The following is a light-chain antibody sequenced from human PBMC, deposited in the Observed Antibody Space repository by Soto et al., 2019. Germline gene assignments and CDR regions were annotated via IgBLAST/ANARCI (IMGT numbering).Light chain of an antibody. CDR1: SSNIGSNY. CDR3: ASWDDSLGSVV. CDR2: RNN. J-gene: IGLJ2*01. V-gene: IGLV1-47*03. Sequence: QSVLTQPPSASGTPGQRVTISCSGSSSNIGSNYVYWYQQLPGTAPKLLIYRNNLRPSGVSDRFSGSKSGTSASLAISGLCSEDAADYSCASWDDSLGSVVFGGGTKLTVL.